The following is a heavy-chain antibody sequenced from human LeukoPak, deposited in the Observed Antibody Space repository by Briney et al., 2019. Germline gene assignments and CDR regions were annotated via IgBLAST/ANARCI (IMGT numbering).Heavy chain of an antibody. CDR3: AKDNAWLRVYSPEREIDY. J-gene: IGHJ4*02. V-gene: IGHV3-23*01. D-gene: IGHD5-12*01. Sequence: QSGGSLRLSCAASGFTFSSYAMSWVRQAPGKGLEWVSAISGSGGSTYYADSVKGRFTISRDNSKNTLYLQMNSLRAEDTAVYYCAKDNAWLRVYSPEREIDYWGQGTLVTVSS. CDR1: GFTFSSYA. CDR2: ISGSGGST.